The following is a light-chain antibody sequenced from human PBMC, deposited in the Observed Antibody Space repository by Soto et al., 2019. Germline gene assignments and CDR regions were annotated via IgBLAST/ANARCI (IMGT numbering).Light chain of an antibody. Sequence: QSALTQPASVSGSPGQSITISCTGTNSDVGTYNLVSWYQQHPGKAPKLMIYEVSKRPSGVSNRFSGSKSGNTASLTISGLQPEDEADYYCCSYAGSSTYVFGPGTKLTVL. V-gene: IGLV2-23*02. CDR2: EVS. CDR1: NSDVGTYNL. J-gene: IGLJ1*01. CDR3: CSYAGSSTYV.